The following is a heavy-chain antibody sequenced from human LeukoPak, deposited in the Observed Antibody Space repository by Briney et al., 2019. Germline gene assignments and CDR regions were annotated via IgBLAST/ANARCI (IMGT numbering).Heavy chain of an antibody. CDR1: GVSFSNYV. Sequence: GGSLRLSCAASGVSFSNYVMSWVRQAPGKGLECVSGISWSGGATYYADSVNGRFTISRENSKNTLYLQLNSLRAEDTALYYCAQPPGDFPPYFERWFDSWGQGTLVTVSS. J-gene: IGHJ5*01. V-gene: IGHV3-23*01. D-gene: IGHD2/OR15-2a*01. CDR2: ISWSGGAT. CDR3: AQPPGDFPPYFERWFDS.